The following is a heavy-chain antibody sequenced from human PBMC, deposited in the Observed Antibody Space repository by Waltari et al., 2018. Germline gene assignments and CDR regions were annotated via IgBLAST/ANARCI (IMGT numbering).Heavy chain of an antibody. J-gene: IGHJ3*02. CDR2: IKKDGGEK. CDR1: GFTFSSYW. Sequence: EVQLVEYGGGLFQPGGSLRLSCATSGFTFSSYWLTWVRQAPGKGLEWGANIKKDGGEKYYVDSVKGRFTISRDNAKNSLYLQMNSLRAEDTAVYYCARLGNDFWSGPDAFDIWGQGTMVTVSS. D-gene: IGHD3-3*01. V-gene: IGHV3-7*01. CDR3: ARLGNDFWSGPDAFDI.